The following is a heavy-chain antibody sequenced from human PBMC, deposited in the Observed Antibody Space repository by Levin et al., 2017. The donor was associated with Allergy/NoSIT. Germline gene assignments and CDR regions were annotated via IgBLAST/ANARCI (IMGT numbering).Heavy chain of an antibody. CDR3: AHRPAGIAAAGY. CDR2: IYRNDDK. Sequence: SGPTLVKPTQTLTLTCTFSGFSLNPNEVGVGWIRPPPGKALEWLALIYRNDDKRYSPSLKSSLTITKDTSKNQVVLTMTNMDPVDTATYYCAHRPAGIAAAGYWGQGTLVTVSS. J-gene: IGHJ4*02. D-gene: IGHD6-13*01. CDR1: GFSLNPNEVG. V-gene: IGHV2-5*01.